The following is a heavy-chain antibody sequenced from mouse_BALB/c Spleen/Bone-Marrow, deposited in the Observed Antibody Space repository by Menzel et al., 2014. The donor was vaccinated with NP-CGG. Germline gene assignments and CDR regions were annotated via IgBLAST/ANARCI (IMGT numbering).Heavy chain of an antibody. CDR2: ISSGGSYT. J-gene: IGHJ2*01. CDR1: GFTFSSYG. Sequence: EVKLVKSGGDLVKPGGSLKLSCAASGFTFSSYGMSWVRQTPDKRLEWVATISSGGSYTYYPDSVKGRFTISRDNAKNTLYLQMSSLKSEDTAMYYCARHDYDEENFDYWGQGTTLTVSS. CDR3: ARHDYDEENFDY. D-gene: IGHD2-4*01. V-gene: IGHV5-6*01.